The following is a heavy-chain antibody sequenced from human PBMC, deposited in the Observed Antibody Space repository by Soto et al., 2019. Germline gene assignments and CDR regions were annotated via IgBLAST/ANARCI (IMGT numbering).Heavy chain of an antibody. V-gene: IGHV3-30*03. CDR1: GFPFTSYG. Sequence: QVQLVESGGGVVQPGRSLRLSCAASGFPFTSYGMHWVREGPDKGLEWGASISYDGSDKYYAESVKGRFTISRDNSKNTLYLQMNSLRPEDTALYYCVGGQYYFDYRGQGTLVIVSS. CDR2: ISYDGSDK. CDR3: VGGQYYFDY. D-gene: IGHD6-25*01. J-gene: IGHJ4*02.